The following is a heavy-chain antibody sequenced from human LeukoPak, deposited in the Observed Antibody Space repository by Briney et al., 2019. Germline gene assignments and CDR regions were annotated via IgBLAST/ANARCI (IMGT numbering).Heavy chain of an antibody. D-gene: IGHD3-22*01. J-gene: IGHJ3*02. CDR3: ARPKRPYYDSTSDAFDI. CDR1: GYTFTGYY. Sequence: ASVKVSCKASGYTFTGYYMHWVRQAPGQGLEWMGRINPNSGGTNYAQKLQGRVTMTTDTSTSTAYMELRSLRSDDTAVYYCARPKRPYYDSTSDAFDIWGQGTMVTVSS. CDR2: INPNSGGT. V-gene: IGHV1-2*06.